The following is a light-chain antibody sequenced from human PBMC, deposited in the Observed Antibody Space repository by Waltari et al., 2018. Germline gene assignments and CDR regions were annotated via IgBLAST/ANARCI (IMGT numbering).Light chain of an antibody. J-gene: IGLJ2*01. Sequence: SYELTQPPSVSVSPGQTASITCSGHELGIRFVCWYQQKPGQSPLLTNYQNARRPSGIPGQFSGYNSGNTATLTISGTQAMDEADYYCQAWDRGTWGVFGGGTRLTVL. CDR1: ELGIRF. V-gene: IGLV3-1*01. CDR2: QNA. CDR3: QAWDRGTWGV.